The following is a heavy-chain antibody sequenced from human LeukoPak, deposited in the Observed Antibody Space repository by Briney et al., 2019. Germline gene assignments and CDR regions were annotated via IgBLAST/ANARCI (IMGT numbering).Heavy chain of an antibody. J-gene: IGHJ4*02. CDR1: GYTFTGYH. V-gene: IGHV1-2*02. D-gene: IGHD2-2*01. CDR3: AGICSSSGCHLDY. Sequence: ASVKVSCKASGYTFTGYHLYWVRQAPGQGLEWVGGINPNDGGTYSAQKFQGRVTMTRDTSISTVYMELSSLTSVDTAVYFCAGICSSSGCHLDYWGQGTLVTVSS. CDR2: INPNDGGT.